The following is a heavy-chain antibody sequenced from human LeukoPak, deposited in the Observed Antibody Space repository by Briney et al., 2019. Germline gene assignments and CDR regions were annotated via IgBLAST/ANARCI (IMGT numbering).Heavy chain of an antibody. D-gene: IGHD3-10*01. CDR2: IIPIFGTA. V-gene: IGHV1-69*05. CDR1: GGTFSSYA. CDR3: ARENRQSASRGAWAPYFDY. J-gene: IGHJ4*02. Sequence: SVKVSCKASGGTFSSYAISWVRQAPGQRLEWMGGIIPIFGTANYAQKFQGRVTITTDESTSTAYMELSSLRSEDTAVYYCARENRQSASRGAWAPYFDYWGQGTLVTVSS.